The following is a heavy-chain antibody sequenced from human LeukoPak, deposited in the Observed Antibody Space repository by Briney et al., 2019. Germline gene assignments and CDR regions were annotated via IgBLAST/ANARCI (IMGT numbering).Heavy chain of an antibody. CDR2: IYHSGST. D-gene: IGHD3-22*01. CDR1: GYSISSGYY. J-gene: IGHJ5*02. CDR3: ARDYYDSSGYFRLSGWFDP. V-gene: IGHV4-38-2*02. Sequence: PSETLSLTCAVSGYSISSGYYWGWIRQPPGEGLEWIGSIYHSGSTYYNPSLKSRVTISVDTSKNQFSLKLSSVTAAGTAVYYCARDYYDSSGYFRLSGWFDPWGQGTLVTVSS.